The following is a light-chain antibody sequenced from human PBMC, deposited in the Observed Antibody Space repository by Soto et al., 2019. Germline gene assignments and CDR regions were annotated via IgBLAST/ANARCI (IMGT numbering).Light chain of an antibody. Sequence: EIVMTQSPASLSVSPGERATLSCRASQNISSNLGWYQQRPGQAPRLLIYGASSRATGIPARFSGRGSGTEFTLTISSLQSEDFAVYYCQHYNNWPPSITFGQGTRLEIK. CDR3: QHYNNWPPSIT. J-gene: IGKJ5*01. V-gene: IGKV3-15*01. CDR1: QNISSN. CDR2: GAS.